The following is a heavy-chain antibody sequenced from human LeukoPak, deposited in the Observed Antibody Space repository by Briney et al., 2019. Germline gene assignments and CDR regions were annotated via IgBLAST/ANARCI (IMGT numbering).Heavy chain of an antibody. Sequence: TSETLSLTCTVSGGSISSYYWSWIRQPPGKGLEWIGYIYYSGSTNYNPSLKSRVTISVDTSKNQFSLKLSSVTAADTAVYYCARFDWNYAQGYYYMDVWGKGTTVTVSS. V-gene: IGHV4-59*01. J-gene: IGHJ6*03. D-gene: IGHD1-7*01. CDR1: GGSISSYY. CDR3: ARFDWNYAQGYYYMDV. CDR2: IYYSGST.